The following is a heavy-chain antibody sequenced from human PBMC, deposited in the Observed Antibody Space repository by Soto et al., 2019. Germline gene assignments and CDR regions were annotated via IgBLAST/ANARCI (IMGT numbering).Heavy chain of an antibody. CDR3: ARGGWRHIDY. V-gene: IGHV4-59*08. CDR1: GGSISVYY. J-gene: IGHJ4*02. Sequence: QVQLQESGPGLVKPSETLSLTCTVSGGSISVYYWSWIRQPPGKGLEWIGYIYYSGSTNYNPSLQSRVTISVDTSKNQFSLKLSSVNAADTAVYYCARGGWRHIDYWGQGTLVTVSS. CDR2: IYYSGST. D-gene: IGHD3-3*01.